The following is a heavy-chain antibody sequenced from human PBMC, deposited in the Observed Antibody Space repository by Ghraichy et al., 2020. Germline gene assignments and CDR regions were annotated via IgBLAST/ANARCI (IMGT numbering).Heavy chain of an antibody. CDR1: GFTFRSYA. V-gene: IGHV3-30-3*01. Sequence: GGSLRLSCAASGFTFRSYAMHWVRQAPGKGLEWVAVISYDGSNKYYADSVKGRFTISRDNSKNTLYLQMNSLRAEDTAVYYCARDSLRFLEWLSVHYYYGMDVWGQGTTVTVSS. CDR3: ARDSLRFLEWLSVHYYYGMDV. J-gene: IGHJ6*02. D-gene: IGHD3-3*01. CDR2: ISYDGSNK.